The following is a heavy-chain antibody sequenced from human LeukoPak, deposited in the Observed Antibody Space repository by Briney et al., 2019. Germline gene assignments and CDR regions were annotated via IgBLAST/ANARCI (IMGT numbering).Heavy chain of an antibody. V-gene: IGHV3-23*01. CDR1: GFTFSNNA. CDR2: ISDNGFST. J-gene: IGHJ6*02. Sequence: GGSLRLSCVASGFTFSNNAMNWVRQAPGKGLGWVSSISDNGFSTYYADSVKGRFTISRDNSKNTLYLQINSLEVEDTAVYYCAKVLQAYYRGTDVWGRGTTVIVSS. D-gene: IGHD3-10*01. CDR3: AKVLQAYYRGTDV.